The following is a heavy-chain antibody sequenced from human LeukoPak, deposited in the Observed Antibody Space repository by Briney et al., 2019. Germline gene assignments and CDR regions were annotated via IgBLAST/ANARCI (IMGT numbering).Heavy chain of an antibody. V-gene: IGHV4-61*02. J-gene: IGHJ4*02. Sequence: SETLSLTCTVSGGSISSGSYYWTWIRQPAGKGLEWIGRIYSSGRTNYNPSLKSRLTISLDTSKSQFSLKLSSVTAADTAVYYCASRKLGNDYWGQGTLVTVSS. CDR1: GGSISSGSYY. CDR2: IYSSGRT. CDR3: ASRKLGNDY. D-gene: IGHD7-27*01.